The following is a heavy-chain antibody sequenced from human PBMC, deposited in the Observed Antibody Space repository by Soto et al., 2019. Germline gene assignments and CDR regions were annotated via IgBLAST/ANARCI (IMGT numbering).Heavy chain of an antibody. Sequence: QVTLKESGPVLVKPTETLTLTCTVSGFSLSNARMGVSWIRQPPGKALEWLAHIFSNDEKSYSTSLKSRLTIPKNTPKSRVVLTRTTMAPVDTPTYYCPRIKGPAAGFDYGGKGTLVPVSS. CDR3: PRIKGPAAGFDY. V-gene: IGHV2-26*01. CDR2: IFSNDEK. CDR1: GFSLSNARMG. J-gene: IGHJ4*02.